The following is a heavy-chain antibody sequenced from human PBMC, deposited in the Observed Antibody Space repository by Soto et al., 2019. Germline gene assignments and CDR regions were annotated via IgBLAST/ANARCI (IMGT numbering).Heavy chain of an antibody. Sequence: ASVKVSCKASGYTFTSYGISWVRQAPGQGLEWMGWISAYNGNTNYAQKLQGRVTMTTDTSTSTAYMELRSLRSDDTAVYYCARFAYYDFWSGYHSMGYYYYYGMDVWGQGTTVTVLL. CDR1: GYTFTSYG. CDR2: ISAYNGNT. J-gene: IGHJ6*02. CDR3: ARFAYYDFWSGYHSMGYYYYYGMDV. D-gene: IGHD3-3*01. V-gene: IGHV1-18*01.